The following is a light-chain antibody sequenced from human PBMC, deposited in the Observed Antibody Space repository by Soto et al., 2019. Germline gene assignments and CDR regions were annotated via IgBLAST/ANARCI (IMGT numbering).Light chain of an antibody. CDR2: AAS. Sequence: DIQMTQSPSSLSASVGDRVTITCRASQSITSHLHWYQQKLEKAPKLLIYAASNLQSAVPSRFSGSGSGTNFTLTITTLQPEAFAIYYCQQSYSTPLITFGQGTRLEI. J-gene: IGKJ5*01. V-gene: IGKV1-39*01. CDR1: QSITSH. CDR3: QQSYSTPLIT.